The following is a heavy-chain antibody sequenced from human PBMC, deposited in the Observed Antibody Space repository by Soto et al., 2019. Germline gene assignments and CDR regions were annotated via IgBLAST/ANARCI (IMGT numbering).Heavy chain of an antibody. CDR1: GGSISSYY. J-gene: IGHJ5*02. V-gene: IGHV4-59*01. D-gene: IGHD6-13*01. CDR3: ARDQVGYSSSWLXQDQNNWFDP. CDR2: IYYSGST. Sequence: SETLSLTCTVSGGSISSYYWSWIRQPPGKGLEWIGYIYYSGSTNYNPSLKSRVTISVDTSKNQFSLKLSSVTAADTAVYYCARDQVGYSSSWLXQDQNNWFDPWGQGTLVTVSS.